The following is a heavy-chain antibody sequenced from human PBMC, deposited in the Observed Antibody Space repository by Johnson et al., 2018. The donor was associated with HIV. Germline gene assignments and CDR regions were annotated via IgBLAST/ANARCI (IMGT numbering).Heavy chain of an antibody. CDR3: ARGPKNPGLDAFDI. V-gene: IGHV3-49*04. Sequence: VQLVESGGGVVQPGGSLRLSCAASGFTFSSYWMSWVRQAPGKGLEWVGFIRSKAYGGTTEYAASVKGRLTISRDDSRSIAYLQMNSLKTEDTAVYYCARGPKNPGLDAFDIWGHGTMVTVSS. CDR2: IRSKAYGGTT. D-gene: IGHD1-14*01. J-gene: IGHJ3*02. CDR1: GFTFSSYW.